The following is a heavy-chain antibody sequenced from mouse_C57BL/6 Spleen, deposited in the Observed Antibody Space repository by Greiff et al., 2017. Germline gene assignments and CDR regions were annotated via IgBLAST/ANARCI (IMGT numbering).Heavy chain of an antibody. CDR1: GYTFTSYW. V-gene: IGHV1-50*01. CDR3: ARYYYCSSFHAMDY. D-gene: IGHD1-1*01. Sequence: VQLQQPGAELVKPGASVKLSCKASGYTFTSYWMQWVKQRPGQGLEWIGEIDPSDSYTNYNQKFKGKATLTVDTSSSTAYMQLSSLTSEDSAVYYCARYYYCSSFHAMDYWGQGTSVTVSS. J-gene: IGHJ4*01. CDR2: IDPSDSYT.